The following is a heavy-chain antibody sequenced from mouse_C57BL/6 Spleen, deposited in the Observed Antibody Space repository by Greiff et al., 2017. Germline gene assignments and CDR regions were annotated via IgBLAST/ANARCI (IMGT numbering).Heavy chain of an antibody. CDR3: ASPQYYSSSCRDY. CDR1: GYTFTSYW. Sequence: VQLQQPGAELVKPGASVKMSCKASGYTFTSYWITWVKQRPGQGLEWIGDIYPGSGSTNYNEKFKSKATLTVDTSSSTAYMQLSSLTSEDSAVYYCASPQYYSSSCRDYWGQGTSLTVSS. D-gene: IGHD1-1*01. V-gene: IGHV1-55*01. J-gene: IGHJ2*02. CDR2: IYPGSGST.